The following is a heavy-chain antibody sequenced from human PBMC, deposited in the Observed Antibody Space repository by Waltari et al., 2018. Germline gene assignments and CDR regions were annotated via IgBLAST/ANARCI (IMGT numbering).Heavy chain of an antibody. V-gene: IGHV1-2*02. D-gene: IGHD6-6*01. CDR3: VRDRTTVAARPGDY. CDR2: VNPDNGNE. J-gene: IGHJ4*02. Sequence: QVVLVQSGAEVKKPGASVKVSCKASGYIFINYYLHWVRQAPGQGPEWMGWVNPDNGNENYAQKFRGRVTMTWDTSSNTAFMDLSDLKSDDTAVYYCVRDRTTVAARPGDYWGQGTLVTVSS. CDR1: GYIFINYY.